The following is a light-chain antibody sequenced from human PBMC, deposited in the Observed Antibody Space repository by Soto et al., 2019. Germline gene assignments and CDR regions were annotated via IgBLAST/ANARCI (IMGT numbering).Light chain of an antibody. CDR2: EVS. CDR3: GSYRTSNTLV. J-gene: IGLJ2*01. CDR1: SSDVGSYDY. V-gene: IGLV2-14*03. Sequence: QSVLTQPASVSGSLGQSITMSCTGTSSDVGSYDYVAWYQQHSGEAPKLIIYEVSRRPSGISTRFSGSKSGRTASLTISGLQAEDAAAYYCGSYRTSNTLVLGGGTKLTVL.